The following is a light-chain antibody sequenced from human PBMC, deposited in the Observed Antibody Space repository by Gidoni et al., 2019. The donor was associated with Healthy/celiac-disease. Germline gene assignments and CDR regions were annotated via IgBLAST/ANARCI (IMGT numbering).Light chain of an antibody. V-gene: IGKV3-11*01. CDR1: QSVSSY. Sequence: EIVLTQSPATLSLSPGERATLSCRASQSVSSYLAWYQQKPGQPPRLLIYYASNRATGIPARFSGSGSGTDFTLLIISLEPEDFAGYYCQQRSNRPPPTFGGGTKVEIK. J-gene: IGKJ4*01. CDR2: YAS. CDR3: QQRSNRPPPT.